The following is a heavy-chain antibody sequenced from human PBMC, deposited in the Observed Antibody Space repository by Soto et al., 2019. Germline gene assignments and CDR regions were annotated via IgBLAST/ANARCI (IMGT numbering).Heavy chain of an antibody. CDR3: AISQDRGGRTTFIY. CDR1: GFTFDDNA. Sequence: GGSLRLSCAVSGFTFDDNAMHWVRQALEKGLEWVSGINWKSDIGYADSVKGRFTISRDNAENSLYLQMNSLRAEDTALYYCAISQDRGGRTTFIYWGQGTQVTVSS. CDR2: INWKSDI. J-gene: IGHJ4*02. V-gene: IGHV3-9*01. D-gene: IGHD3-16*01.